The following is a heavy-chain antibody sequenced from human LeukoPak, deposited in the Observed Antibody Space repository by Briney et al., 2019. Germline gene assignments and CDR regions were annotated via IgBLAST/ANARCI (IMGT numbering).Heavy chain of an antibody. J-gene: IGHJ4*02. CDR2: ISSHARDQ. CDR3: AAQPCINGICYLDY. Sequence: GGSLRLSCTASGFTFSDHAMHWVRQAPGKGLEWVTVISSHARDQFYADSVKGRFTVSRDNSRNILYLQMNSLRAEDSAVYYCAAQPCINGICYLDYWGQGALVTVSS. V-gene: IGHV3-30*04. D-gene: IGHD2-8*01. CDR1: GFTFSDHA.